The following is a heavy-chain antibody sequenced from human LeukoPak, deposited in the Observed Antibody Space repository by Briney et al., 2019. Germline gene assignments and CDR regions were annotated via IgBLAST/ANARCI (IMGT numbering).Heavy chain of an antibody. J-gene: IGHJ4*02. D-gene: IGHD3-3*01. Sequence: ASVKVSCKASGYTFTSYDINWVRQATGQGLEWMGWMNPNSGNTGYAQKFQGRVTITRNTSIRTAYMELSSLRSEDTAVYYCARVDYDFWSGYYNYWGQGTLVTVSS. V-gene: IGHV1-8*03. CDR2: MNPNSGNT. CDR3: ARVDYDFWSGYYNY. CDR1: GYTFTSYD.